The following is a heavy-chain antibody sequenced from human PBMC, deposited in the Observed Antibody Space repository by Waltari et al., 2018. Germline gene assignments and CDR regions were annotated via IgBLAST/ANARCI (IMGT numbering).Heavy chain of an antibody. D-gene: IGHD3-10*01. Sequence: QLQLQESGPGLVKPSETLSLTCTVSGGSISSSSYYWGWIRQPPGKGLEWIGSIYYSESTYYNPTLKSRVTISVDTSKNQFSLKLSSVTAADTAVYYCARRQGVLLWFGELSPFDYWGQGTLVTVSS. V-gene: IGHV4-39*01. CDR2: IYYSEST. J-gene: IGHJ4*02. CDR3: ARRQGVLLWFGELSPFDY. CDR1: GGSISSSSYY.